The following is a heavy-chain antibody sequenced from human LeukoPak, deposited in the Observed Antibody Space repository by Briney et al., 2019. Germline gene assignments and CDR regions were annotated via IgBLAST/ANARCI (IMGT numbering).Heavy chain of an antibody. CDR2: ISGSGSGGST. D-gene: IGHD6-13*01. V-gene: IGHV3-23*01. Sequence: GGSLRLSCAASGFTFSSSAMSWVRQAPGKGLEWVSNISGSGSGGSTYYADSVKGRFTISRDNSKNTLYLQMNSLRAEDTAVYYCAKVDSGIVATGSPYFDYWGQGTLVTVSS. CDR3: AKVDSGIVATGSPYFDY. CDR1: GFTFSSSA. J-gene: IGHJ4*02.